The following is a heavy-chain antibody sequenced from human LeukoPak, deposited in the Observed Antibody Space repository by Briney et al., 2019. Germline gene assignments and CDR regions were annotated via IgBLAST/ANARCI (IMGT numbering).Heavy chain of an antibody. J-gene: IGHJ4*02. CDR3: ARQSISGSSLSYFDY. V-gene: IGHV4-59*01. CDR1: GGSISSYY. CDR2: IYDSGST. D-gene: IGHD3-22*01. Sequence: SETLSLTCTVSGGSISSYYWSWIRHPPGKGLEWIGKIYDSGSTNYNPSLKSRVTISVDTSKNQCSLKLSSVTAADTAVYYCARQSISGSSLSYFDYWGQGTLVNVSS.